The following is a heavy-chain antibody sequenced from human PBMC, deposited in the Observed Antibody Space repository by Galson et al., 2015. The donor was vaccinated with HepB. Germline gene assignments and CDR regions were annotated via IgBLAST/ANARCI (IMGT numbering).Heavy chain of an antibody. J-gene: IGHJ4*02. Sequence: SVKVSCKASGYTFTSYGISWVRQAPGQGLEWMGRIIAYNGSTKYAQKLQGRVTLTTDTSTGTSYMELRSLRSEDTAAYYCTRGFAVYYDSRPFDYWGQGTKVTVSS. CDR2: IIAYNGST. V-gene: IGHV1-18*01. CDR3: TRGFAVYYDSRPFDY. CDR1: GYTFTSYG. D-gene: IGHD3-16*01.